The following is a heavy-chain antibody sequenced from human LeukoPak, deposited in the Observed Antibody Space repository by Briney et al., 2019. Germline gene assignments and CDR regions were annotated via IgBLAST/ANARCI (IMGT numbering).Heavy chain of an antibody. CDR3: ARSGWLGGSDIYYGPLDN. CDR2: IYSSGTT. J-gene: IGHJ4*02. D-gene: IGHD3-10*01. CDR1: GGSISGYY. V-gene: IGHV4-59*01. Sequence: SETLSLTCTVSGGSISGYYWSWIRQPPGKGLEWIGYIYSSGTTNYNPSLKNRVTISVDTSKNLFSLKLSSVTPADTAVYYCARSGWLGGSDIYYGPLDNWGQGTLVTASS.